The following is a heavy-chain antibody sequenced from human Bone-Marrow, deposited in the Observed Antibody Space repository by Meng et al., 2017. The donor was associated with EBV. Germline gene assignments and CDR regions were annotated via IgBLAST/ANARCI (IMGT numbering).Heavy chain of an antibody. CDR3: ARGSIVGVNWFDP. Sequence: QWQLSEAVPGLLKPSEALSPPCTVSGGSVSSCSYYWSWIRQPPGKGLEWIGYIYYSGSTNYNPSLKSRVTISVDTSKNQFSLKLSSVTAADTAVYYCARGSIVGVNWFDPWGQGTLVTVSS. J-gene: IGHJ5*02. CDR2: IYYSGST. CDR1: GGSVSSCSYY. D-gene: IGHD2-21*01. V-gene: IGHV4-61*01.